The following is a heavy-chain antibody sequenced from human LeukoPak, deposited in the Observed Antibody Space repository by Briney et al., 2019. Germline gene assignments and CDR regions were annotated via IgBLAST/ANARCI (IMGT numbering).Heavy chain of an antibody. CDR2: ISSSSSYI. CDR1: GFTFSSYS. Sequence: GGSLRLSCAASGFTFSSYSMNWVRQAPGKGLEWVSSISSSSSYIYYADSVKGRFTISRDNAKNSLYLQMNSLRAEDTAVYYCARDRPYYYDSSGYTDSWGQGTLVTVSS. D-gene: IGHD3-22*01. V-gene: IGHV3-21*04. CDR3: ARDRPYYYDSSGYTDS. J-gene: IGHJ5*01.